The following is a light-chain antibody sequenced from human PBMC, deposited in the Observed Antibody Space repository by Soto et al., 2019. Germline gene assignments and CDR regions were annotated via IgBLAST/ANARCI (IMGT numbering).Light chain of an antibody. V-gene: IGLV2-8*01. J-gene: IGLJ1*01. CDR2: EVS. CDR1: SSDVGAYNY. Sequence: QAALSQPRSASGSSGQVVAISCTGTSSDVGAYNYVSWYQQHPGKAPKLMIYEVSKRPSGVPDRFSGSKSGNTASLTVSGLQAEDEADYYCSSYAGTYTLYLFGTGTKVTVL. CDR3: SSYAGTYTLYL.